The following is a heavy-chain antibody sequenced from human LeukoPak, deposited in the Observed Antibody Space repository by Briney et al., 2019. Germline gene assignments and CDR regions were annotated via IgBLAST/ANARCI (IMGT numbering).Heavy chain of an antibody. CDR1: GSTFSSYS. J-gene: IGHJ4*02. Sequence: GGSLRLSCAASGSTFSSYSMNWVRQAPGKGLEWVSYISSSSSTIYYADSVKGRFTISRDNAKNSLYLQMNSLRAEDTVVYYCARDEEWEPFDYWGQGTLVTVSS. CDR3: ARDEEWEPFDY. CDR2: ISSSSSTI. D-gene: IGHD1-26*01. V-gene: IGHV3-48*04.